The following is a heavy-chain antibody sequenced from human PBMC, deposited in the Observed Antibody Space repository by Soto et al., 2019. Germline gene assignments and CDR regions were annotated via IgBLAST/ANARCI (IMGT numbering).Heavy chain of an antibody. CDR1: GFTFSSYD. V-gene: IGHV3-13*04. J-gene: IGHJ4*02. CDR3: ARAIGPTLFDY. CDR2: IGTAGDT. D-gene: IGHD3-22*01. Sequence: PGGSLRLSXSASGFTFSSYDMHWVRQGPGKGLEWVSAIGTAGDTNYAGSVKGRFTISRENAKNSLYLQMNSLRAGETAIYFCARAIGPTLFDYWGQGTLVTVS.